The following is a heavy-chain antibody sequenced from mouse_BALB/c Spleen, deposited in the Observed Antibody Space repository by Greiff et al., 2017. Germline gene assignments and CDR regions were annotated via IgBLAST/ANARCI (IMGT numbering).Heavy chain of an antibody. J-gene: IGHJ3*01. CDR3: ARQGGSSPWFAY. CDR1: GFNIKDTY. Sequence: VQLQQSGAELVKPGASVKLSCTVPGFNIKDTYMHWVKQRPEQGLEWIGRIDPANGNTKYDPKFQGKATITADTSSNTAYLQLSSLTSEDTAVYYCARQGGSSPWFAYWGQGTLVTVSA. V-gene: IGHV14-3*02. D-gene: IGHD1-1*01. CDR2: IDPANGNT.